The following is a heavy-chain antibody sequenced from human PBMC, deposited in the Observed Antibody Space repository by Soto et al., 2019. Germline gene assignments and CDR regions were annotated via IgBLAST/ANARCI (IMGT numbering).Heavy chain of an antibody. CDR2: ISYDGSNK. D-gene: IGHD3-10*01. CDR3: AKEPGALRNY. Sequence: QVQLVESGGGVVQPGRSLRLSCAASGFTFSSYGMHWVRQAPGKGLEWVAVISYDGSNKYYSDSVKGRFTISRDNSKNTLYLQMNSLRAEDTAVYYCAKEPGALRNYWGQGTLVTVSS. V-gene: IGHV3-30*18. CDR1: GFTFSSYG. J-gene: IGHJ4*01.